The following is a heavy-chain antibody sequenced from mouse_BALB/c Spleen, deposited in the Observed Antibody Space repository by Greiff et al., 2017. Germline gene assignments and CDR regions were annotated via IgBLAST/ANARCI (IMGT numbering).Heavy chain of an antibody. CDR2: IDPANGNT. D-gene: IGHD2-3*01. CDR3: ANDGLYAMDY. Sequence: EVQLQQSGAELVKPGASVKLSCTASGFNFKDSYMHWVKQRPEQGLEWIGRIDPANGNTKYDPKFQGKATITADTSSNTAYLQISSLTSEDTAVYYCANDGLYAMDYWGQGTSVTVSS. CDR1: GFNFKDSY. V-gene: IGHV14-3*02. J-gene: IGHJ4*01.